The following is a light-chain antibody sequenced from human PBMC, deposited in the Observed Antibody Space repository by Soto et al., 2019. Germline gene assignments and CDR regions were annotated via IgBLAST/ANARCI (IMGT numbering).Light chain of an antibody. CDR2: GAS. Sequence: DIVLTQSPGPLSLSPGQRATLSCRGSQSISRSFLAWYQQKPGQAPRLLIYGASSRVTGFPARFSGSGSGTDFTLTISSLQSEDFAVYYCQQYNNCPWTFGQGTKVDIK. V-gene: IGKV3-15*01. CDR1: QSISRS. CDR3: QQYNNCPWT. J-gene: IGKJ1*01.